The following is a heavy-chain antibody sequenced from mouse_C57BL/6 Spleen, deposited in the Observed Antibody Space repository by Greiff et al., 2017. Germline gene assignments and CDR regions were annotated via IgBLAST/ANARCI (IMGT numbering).Heavy chain of an antibody. CDR2: INPNNGGT. D-gene: IGHD2-3*01. J-gene: IGHJ3*01. V-gene: IGHV1-18*01. Sequence: EVQLQQSGPELVKPGASVKIPCKASGYTFTDYNMDWVKQSHGKSLEWIGDINPNNGGTIYNQKFKGKATLTVDKSSSTAYMELRSLTSEDTAVYYCARQRVTGWFAYWGQGTLVTVSA. CDR1: GYTFTDYN. CDR3: ARQRVTGWFAY.